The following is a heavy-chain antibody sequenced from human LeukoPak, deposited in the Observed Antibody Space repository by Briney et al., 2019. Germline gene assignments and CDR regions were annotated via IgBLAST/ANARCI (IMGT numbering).Heavy chain of an antibody. Sequence: SETLSLTCTVSGGSISSYFWSWFRQPPGKGLEWIGYISYSGSTNYNPSLKSRITISLDTSKNQFSLKLSSVTAADTAVYYCARRRERRRTDRFDYFDYWGQGTLVTVSS. CDR1: GGSISSYF. CDR2: ISYSGST. D-gene: IGHD1-26*01. V-gene: IGHV4-59*08. CDR3: ARRRERRRTDRFDYFDY. J-gene: IGHJ4*02.